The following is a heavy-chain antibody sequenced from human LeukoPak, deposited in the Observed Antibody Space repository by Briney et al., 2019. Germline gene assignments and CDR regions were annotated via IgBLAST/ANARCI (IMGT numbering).Heavy chain of an antibody. V-gene: IGHV4-31*03. J-gene: IGHJ4*02. CDR1: GGSISSGGYY. Sequence: SETLSLTCTVSGGSISSGGYYWSWIRQHPGKGLEWFGYIYYSGSTYYNPSLKSRVTISVDTSKNQFSLKLSSVTAADTAVYYCARADVWFYFDYWGQGTLVTVSS. CDR2: IYYSGST. D-gene: IGHD3-10*01. CDR3: ARADVWFYFDY.